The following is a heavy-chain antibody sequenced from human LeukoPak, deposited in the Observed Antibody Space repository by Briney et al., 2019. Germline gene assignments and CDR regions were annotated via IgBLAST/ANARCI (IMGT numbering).Heavy chain of an antibody. J-gene: IGHJ4*02. CDR3: ARPNRLLGLFDY. Sequence: PSETLSLTCTVSGGSISSSSYYWGWIRQPPGTGLEWIGSIYYSGSTYYNPSLKSRVTISVDTSKNQFSLKLSSVTAADTAVYYCARPNRLLGLFDYWGQGTLVTVSS. CDR2: IYYSGST. CDR1: GGSISSSSYY. D-gene: IGHD6-25*01. V-gene: IGHV4-39*01.